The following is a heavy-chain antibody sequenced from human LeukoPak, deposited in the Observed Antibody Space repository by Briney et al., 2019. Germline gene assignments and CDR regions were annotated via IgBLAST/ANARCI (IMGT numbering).Heavy chain of an antibody. CDR3: ARDRGYYDRSGFDAFDI. J-gene: IGHJ3*02. D-gene: IGHD3-22*01. V-gene: IGHV3-11*05. CDR1: GFTFSDYY. Sequence: GGSLRLSCAASGFTFSDYYMSWIRQAPGKGLEWVSYISSSSSYTNYADSVKGRFTISRDNAKNSLYLQMNSLRAEDTAVYYCARDRGYYDRSGFDAFDIWGQGTMVTVSS. CDR2: ISSSSSYT.